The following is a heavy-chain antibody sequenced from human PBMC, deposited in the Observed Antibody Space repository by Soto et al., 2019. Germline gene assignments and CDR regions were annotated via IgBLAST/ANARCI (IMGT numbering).Heavy chain of an antibody. V-gene: IGHV3-7*01. CDR3: ARVSYSYGYRLLDY. CDR2: IKQDGSEK. CDR1: GFTFSSYW. Sequence: GGSLRLSCAASGFTFSSYWMSWVRQAPGKGLEWVANIKQDGSEKYYVDSVKGRFTISRDNAKNSLYLQMNSLRAEDTAVYYCARVSYSYGYRLLDYWGQGTLVTVSS. J-gene: IGHJ4*02. D-gene: IGHD5-18*01.